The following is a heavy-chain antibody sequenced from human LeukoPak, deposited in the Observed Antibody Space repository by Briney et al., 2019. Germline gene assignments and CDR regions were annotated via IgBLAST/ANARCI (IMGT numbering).Heavy chain of an antibody. V-gene: IGHV4-34*01. Sequence: SETLSLTCAVYGGSFSGYYWSWIRQPPGKGLEWIGEINHSGSTNYNPSLKSRATISVDTSKNQFSLKLSSVTAADTAVYYCARVAGGFDYWGQGTLVTVSS. D-gene: IGHD2-15*01. CDR3: ARVAGGFDY. CDR1: GGSFSGYY. CDR2: INHSGST. J-gene: IGHJ4*02.